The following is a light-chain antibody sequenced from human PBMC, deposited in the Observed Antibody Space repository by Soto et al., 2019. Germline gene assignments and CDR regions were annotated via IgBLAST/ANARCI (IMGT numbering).Light chain of an antibody. V-gene: IGLV1-36*01. CDR1: NSNIGNNA. Sequence: QSVLTQPPSVSGAPRQRVTISCSGSNSNIGNNAVNWYQQLPGKAPKLLIYYDDLLPSGVSDRFSGSKSGTSASLAIRGLQSEDEAGYYCAARDDSLNGPVFGGGTQLTVL. CDR3: AARDDSLNGPV. CDR2: YDD. J-gene: IGLJ2*01.